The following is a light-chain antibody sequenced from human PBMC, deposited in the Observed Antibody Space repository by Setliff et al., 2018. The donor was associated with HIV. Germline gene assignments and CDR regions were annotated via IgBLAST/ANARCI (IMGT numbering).Light chain of an antibody. CDR1: SNDVGCYNY. J-gene: IGLJ1*01. V-gene: IGLV2-14*03. CDR3: NSYTSTTFYV. CDR2: DAT. Sequence: QSALAQPASVSGAPGQSITISCTGASNDVGCYNYVSWYQQHPGKAPKLMIYDATNRPSGVSDRFSGSKSGNTASLTISGLQAEDEADYYCNSYTSTTFYVFGSGTKVTVL.